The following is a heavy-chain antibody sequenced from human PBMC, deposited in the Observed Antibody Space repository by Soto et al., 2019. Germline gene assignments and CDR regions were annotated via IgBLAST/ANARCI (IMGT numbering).Heavy chain of an antibody. CDR1: GGSFSGYY. CDR2: INHSGST. Sequence: PPDKLRVTYAVYGGSFSGYYWSWIRQPPGKGLEWIGEINHSGSTNYNPSLKSRVTISVDTSKNQFSLKLSSVTAADTAVYYCARGRRGLPYYDFWSGYYSSKAFDICGQG. CDR3: ARGRRGLPYYDFWSGYYSSKAFDI. J-gene: IGHJ3*02. D-gene: IGHD3-3*01. V-gene: IGHV4-34*01.